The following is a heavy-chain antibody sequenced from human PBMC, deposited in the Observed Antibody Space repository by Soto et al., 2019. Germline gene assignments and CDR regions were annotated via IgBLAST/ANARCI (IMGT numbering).Heavy chain of an antibody. Sequence: QVQLQQWGAGLLKPSETLSLTCAVYGGSFSGYYWSWIRQPPGKGLEWIGEINPSGTTKNNPSLKSRVTISVDTPKNQFSLKLSSVTAADTAVYYCARGPHGGNTPGLDSWGQGSLVTVSS. CDR1: GGSFSGYY. D-gene: IGHD2-15*01. J-gene: IGHJ4*02. CDR2: INPSGTT. CDR3: ARGPHGGNTPGLDS. V-gene: IGHV4-34*02.